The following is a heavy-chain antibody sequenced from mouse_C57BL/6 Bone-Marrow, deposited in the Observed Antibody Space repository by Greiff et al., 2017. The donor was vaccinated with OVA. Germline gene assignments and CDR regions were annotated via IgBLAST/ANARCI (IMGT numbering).Heavy chain of an antibody. Sequence: QVQLQQSGAELVRPGASVTLSCKASGYTFTDYEMHWVKQTPVHGLEWIGAIDPETGGTAYNQKFKGKAILTADKSSSTAYMELRSLTSEDSAVYYCTRSNPDYDGPDYWGQGTTLTVAS. CDR2: IDPETGGT. CDR1: GYTFTDYE. J-gene: IGHJ2*01. D-gene: IGHD2-4*01. CDR3: TRSNPDYDGPDY. V-gene: IGHV1-15*01.